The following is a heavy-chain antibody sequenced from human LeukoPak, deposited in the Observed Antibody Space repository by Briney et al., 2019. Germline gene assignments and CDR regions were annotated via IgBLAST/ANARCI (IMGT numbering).Heavy chain of an antibody. CDR2: IYYSGST. CDR1: GGSVSSGSYY. Sequence: SETLSLTCTVSGGSVSSGSYYWSWIRQPPGKGLEWIGYIYYSGSTNYNPSLKSRVTISVDTSKNQFSLKLSSVTAADTAVYYCASESSGTGDYWGQGTLVTVSS. J-gene: IGHJ4*02. V-gene: IGHV4-61*01. D-gene: IGHD6-6*01. CDR3: ASESSGTGDY.